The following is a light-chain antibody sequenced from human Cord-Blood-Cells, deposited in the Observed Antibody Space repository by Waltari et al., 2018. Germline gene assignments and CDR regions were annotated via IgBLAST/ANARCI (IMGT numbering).Light chain of an antibody. V-gene: IGKV1-39*01. Sequence: DIQMTQSPSSLSASVGDRVTITCRASQSISSYLNWYQQKPGKAPQLLIYAASSLQSGLPSRFSGSGSGTDFTLTISSLQPEDFATYYCQQSYSTTWTFGQGTKVEIK. CDR2: AAS. J-gene: IGKJ1*01. CDR3: QQSYSTTWT. CDR1: QSISSY.